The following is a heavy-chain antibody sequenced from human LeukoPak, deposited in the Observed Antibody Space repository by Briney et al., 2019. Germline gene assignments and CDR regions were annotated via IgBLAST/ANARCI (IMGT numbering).Heavy chain of an antibody. J-gene: IGHJ4*02. D-gene: IGHD2-15*01. CDR1: GGSIRRSIYY. CDR2: IYDSGST. V-gene: IGHV4-39*01. Sequence: SETLYLTCTVSGGSIRRSIYYWGWIRHPPGKGLDWIGSIYDSGSTYYNPSLKSRVTISADTSKNQFSLKLSSVTAADTAVYYCARPKGYCSGGSCYQSFDYWGQGTLVTVSS. CDR3: ARPKGYCSGGSCYQSFDY.